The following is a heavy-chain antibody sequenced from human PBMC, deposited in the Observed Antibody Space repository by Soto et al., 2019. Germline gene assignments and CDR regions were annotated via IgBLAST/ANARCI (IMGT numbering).Heavy chain of an antibody. V-gene: IGHV3-30*18. CDR1: GFTFSSYG. CDR3: AKAQGGIQLWLNWFDP. D-gene: IGHD5-18*01. CDR2: ISYDGSNK. Sequence: QVQLVESGGGVVQPGRSLRLSCAASGFTFSSYGMHWVRQAPGEGLEWVAVISYDGSNKYYADSVKGRFTISRDNSKNTLYLQMNSLRAEDTAVYYCAKAQGGIQLWLNWFDPWGQGTLVTVSS. J-gene: IGHJ5*02.